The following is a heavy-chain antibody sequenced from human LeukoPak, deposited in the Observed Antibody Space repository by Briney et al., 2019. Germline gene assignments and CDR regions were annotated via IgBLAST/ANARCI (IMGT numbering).Heavy chain of an antibody. Sequence: PGGSLRLSCAASGFTFSSYWMSWVRQAPGKGLEWVANIHQDGREKYYVDSVKGRFTISRDNAKNSLYLQMNTLRADDTAVYYCAKDHGSSDWYYFDYWGQGTLVTVSS. CDR1: GFTFSSYW. CDR3: AKDHGSSDWYYFDY. CDR2: IHQDGREK. D-gene: IGHD6-13*01. V-gene: IGHV3-7*01. J-gene: IGHJ4*02.